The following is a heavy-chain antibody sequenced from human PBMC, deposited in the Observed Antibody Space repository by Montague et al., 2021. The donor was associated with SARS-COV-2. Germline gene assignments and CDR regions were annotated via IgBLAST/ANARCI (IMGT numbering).Heavy chain of an antibody. Sequence: SETLSLTCAVHGGSFSTYSWNWIRQPPGKGLEWVGEIHHGGSTNYNPSLKSRVTISADTSKNQFSLKLTSVAAADTAVYYCASLGDGVVPSPILGVGPYYSYYCMDVWGKGTTVTVSS. CDR3: ASLGDGVVPSPILGVGPYYSYYCMDV. D-gene: IGHD3-10*01. CDR2: IHHGGST. CDR1: GGSFSTYS. J-gene: IGHJ6*03. V-gene: IGHV4-34*01.